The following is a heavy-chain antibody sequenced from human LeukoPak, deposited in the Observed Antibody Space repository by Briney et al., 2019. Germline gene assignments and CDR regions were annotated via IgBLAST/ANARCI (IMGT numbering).Heavy chain of an antibody. CDR3: AKYTGYYFDY. CDR2: IKPDESER. V-gene: IGHV3-7*01. CDR1: GFTFSNYW. J-gene: IGHJ4*02. D-gene: IGHD2-2*02. Sequence: PGGSLRLSCAASGFTFSNYWMTWVRQAPGKGLEWVANIKPDESERYYVGSVRGRFTISRDNAKNSLYLQMNSLRAEDTAVYYCAKYTGYYFDYWGQGILVTVPS.